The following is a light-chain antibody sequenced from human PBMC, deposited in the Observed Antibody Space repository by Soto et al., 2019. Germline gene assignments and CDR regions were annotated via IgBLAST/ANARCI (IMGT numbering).Light chain of an antibody. Sequence: QSAPTQPASVSGSPGQSITISCTGTSSDIGSHDYVSWYQHHPGKAPKLIIYEVNKRPSGVPDRISGSKSGNTASLTVSGLQAEDEADYYCSSFAGAPVIFGGGTKLTVL. CDR1: SSDIGSHDY. J-gene: IGLJ2*01. V-gene: IGLV2-8*01. CDR3: SSFAGAPVI. CDR2: EVN.